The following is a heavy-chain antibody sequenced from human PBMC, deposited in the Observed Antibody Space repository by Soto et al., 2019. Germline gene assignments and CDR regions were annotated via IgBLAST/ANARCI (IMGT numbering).Heavy chain of an antibody. V-gene: IGHV5-51*01. J-gene: IGHJ3*02. Sequence: EVQLVESGGGLVKPGGSLRLSCKGSGYSFTSYWIGWVRQMPGKGLEWMGIIYPGDSDTRYSPSFQGQVTISADKSISTAYLQWSSLKASDTAMYYCARNFYDYVWGSYPDDAFDIWGQGTMVTVSS. D-gene: IGHD3-16*02. CDR3: ARNFYDYVWGSYPDDAFDI. CDR2: IYPGDSDT. CDR1: GYSFTSYW.